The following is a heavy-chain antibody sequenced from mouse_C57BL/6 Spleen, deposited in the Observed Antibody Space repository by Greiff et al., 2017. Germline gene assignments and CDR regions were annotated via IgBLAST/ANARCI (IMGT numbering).Heavy chain of an antibody. CDR3: AASSPIYGRGEGFDY. Sequence: VQLQQSGPGLVQPSQSLSITCTVSGFSLTSYGVHWVRQSPGKGLEWLGVIWSGGSTDYNAAFISRLSISKDNSKSQVFFKMNSLQADDTAIYYCAASSPIYGRGEGFDYWGQGTTLTVSS. J-gene: IGHJ2*01. CDR2: IWSGGST. D-gene: IGHD1-1*01. V-gene: IGHV2-2*01. CDR1: GFSLTSYG.